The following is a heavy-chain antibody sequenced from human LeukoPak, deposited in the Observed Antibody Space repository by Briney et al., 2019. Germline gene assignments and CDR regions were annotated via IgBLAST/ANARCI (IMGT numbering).Heavy chain of an antibody. CDR2: IRSSGDSA. CDR3: AKGYYASGSSLSAFDS. CDR1: GFTFSGYA. D-gene: IGHD3-10*01. Sequence: GGSLRLSCAASGFTFSGYAMNWVRQAPGKGLEWVSVIRSSGDSAYYADFVKGRFTISRDNSKNTLYLQMNSLRAEDTAVYYCAKGYYASGSSLSAFDSWGQGTLVPVSS. V-gene: IGHV3-23*01. J-gene: IGHJ4*01.